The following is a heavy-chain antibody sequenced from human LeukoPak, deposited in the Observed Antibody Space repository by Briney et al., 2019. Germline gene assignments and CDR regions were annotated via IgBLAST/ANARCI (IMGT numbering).Heavy chain of an antibody. CDR3: AKDLPGYDFWSGYPGGFDY. D-gene: IGHD3-3*01. J-gene: IGHJ4*02. V-gene: IGHV3-23*01. CDR1: GFTFSSYA. CDR2: ISSSGGST. Sequence: GGSLRLSCAASGFTFSSYAMSWVRQAPGKGLEWVSSISSSGGSTYYADSVKGRFTISRDNSKNTLYLQMNSLRAEDTAVYYCAKDLPGYDFWSGYPGGFDYWGQGTLVTVSS.